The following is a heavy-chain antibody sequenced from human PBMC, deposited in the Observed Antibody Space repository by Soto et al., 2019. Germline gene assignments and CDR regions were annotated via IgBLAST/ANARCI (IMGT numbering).Heavy chain of an antibody. CDR1: GFTFSSYW. J-gene: IGHJ4*02. Sequence: GGSLRLSCAASGFTFSSYWMHWFRQAPGTGLVWVSRINNDGSTTRYADSVRGRFTISRDNAKNTLYLQMNRLRAEDTAVYDGLRDRGAAPPFDDWGQGPRLTVAS. V-gene: IGHV3-74*01. D-gene: IGHD2-15*01. CDR3: LRDRGAAPPFDD. CDR2: INNDGSTT.